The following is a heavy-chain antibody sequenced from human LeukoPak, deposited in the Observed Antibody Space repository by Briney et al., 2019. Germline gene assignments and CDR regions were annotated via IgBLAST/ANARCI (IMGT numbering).Heavy chain of an antibody. J-gene: IGHJ4*01. CDR1: GFTFSSYW. Sequence: GGSLRLSCAGSGFTFSSYWMSWVRQAPGKGLEWVAKINQDGSEKDYVDSVEGRFRISRDNAKNELYLQMNSLRAEDTAVYYCARTPRGVDYLDYWGQGTLVTVSS. D-gene: IGHD3-16*01. CDR3: ARTPRGVDYLDY. V-gene: IGHV3-7*01. CDR2: INQDGSEK.